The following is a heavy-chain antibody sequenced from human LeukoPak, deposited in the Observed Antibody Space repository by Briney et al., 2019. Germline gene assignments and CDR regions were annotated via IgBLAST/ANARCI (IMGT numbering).Heavy chain of an antibody. J-gene: IGHJ4*02. Sequence: ASVKVSCKASGYTFTGYYMHWVRQAPGQGLEWMGWINPNSGGTNYAQKFQGRVTMTRDTSISTAYMELSRLRSDDTAVYCCARIYDFWSGYTFYFDYWGQGTLVTVSS. V-gene: IGHV1-2*02. CDR1: GYTFTGYY. D-gene: IGHD3-3*01. CDR3: ARIYDFWSGYTFYFDY. CDR2: INPNSGGT.